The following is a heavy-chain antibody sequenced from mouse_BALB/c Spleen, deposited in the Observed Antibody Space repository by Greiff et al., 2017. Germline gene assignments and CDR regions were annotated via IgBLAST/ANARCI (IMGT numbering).Heavy chain of an antibody. CDR2: ISSGGST. Sequence: EVQLVESGGGLVKPGGSLKLSCAASGFTFSSYAMSWVRQTPEKRLEWVASISSGGSTYYPDSVKGRFTISRDNARNILYLQMSSLRSEDTAMYYCARGGDYYGSSLDYWGQGTTLTVSS. J-gene: IGHJ2*01. CDR1: GFTFSSYA. D-gene: IGHD1-1*01. V-gene: IGHV5-6-5*01. CDR3: ARGGDYYGSSLDY.